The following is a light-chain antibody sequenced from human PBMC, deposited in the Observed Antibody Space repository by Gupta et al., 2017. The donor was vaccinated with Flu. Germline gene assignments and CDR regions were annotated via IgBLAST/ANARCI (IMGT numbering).Light chain of an antibody. CDR1: ALPNQY. V-gene: IGLV3-25*02. CDR3: QSADSDDIPIV. CDR2: KDT. J-gene: IGLJ2*01. Sequence: SSKLTQPPSVSVSPGPTARITCSGDALPNQYAYWYQQRPGQAPILVMYKDTERPSGIPERFSGSTSGATVTLTIRRVQAEDEADYYCQSADSDDIPIVFGGGTKLTVL.